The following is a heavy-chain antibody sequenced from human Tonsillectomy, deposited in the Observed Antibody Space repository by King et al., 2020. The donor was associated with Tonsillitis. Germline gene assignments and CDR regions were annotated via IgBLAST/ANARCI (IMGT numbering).Heavy chain of an antibody. CDR3: ARQSGWRSGDNDNPYFFDY. CDR1: GGSINSNNFY. Sequence: QLQESGPGLVKPSETLSLTCSVSGGSINSNNFYWGWIRQPPGKGLEWIGTIHYSGYTYYNPSLKSRFTISVDTSMNQFSLKMRSVTAADAAVYFCARQSGWRSGDNDNPYFFDYWGQGTLVTVSS. CDR2: IHYSGYT. V-gene: IGHV4-39*01. D-gene: IGHD3-16*01. J-gene: IGHJ4*02.